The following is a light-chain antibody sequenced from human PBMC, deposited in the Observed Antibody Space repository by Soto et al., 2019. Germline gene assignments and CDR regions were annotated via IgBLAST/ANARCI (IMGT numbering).Light chain of an antibody. J-gene: IGKJ1*01. Sequence: EIVLTQSPGTLSLSPGERATLSCRASQSVSSSYLAWYQQKPGQAPRLLIYGASRRATGIPDRFSGSRSGTDFTLTISRLEPADFAVYYCQQYGSSQSFGQGTKVEIK. V-gene: IGKV3-20*01. CDR1: QSVSSSY. CDR3: QQYGSSQS. CDR2: GAS.